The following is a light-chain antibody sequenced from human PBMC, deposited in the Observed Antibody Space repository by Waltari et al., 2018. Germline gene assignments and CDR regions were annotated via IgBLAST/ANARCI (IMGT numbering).Light chain of an antibody. CDR2: GAS. Sequence: DIVMTQSQPTLSVSPGERDLLSCRAGQIATTNLAWYQQKPGQAPRLLIYGASTRATGIPARFSGSGSGTDLTLTINSLQSEDFAVYFCQQYNDWPPRDTFGQGTKLQIK. CDR1: QIATTN. CDR3: QQYNDWPPRDT. V-gene: IGKV3-15*01. J-gene: IGKJ2*01.